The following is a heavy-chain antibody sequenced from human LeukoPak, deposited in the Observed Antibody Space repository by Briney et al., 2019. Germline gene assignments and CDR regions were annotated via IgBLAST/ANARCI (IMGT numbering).Heavy chain of an antibody. Sequence: LGEPLKLSCKGSGYSFTSYWVGGVRQMPGKGLECRGNIYPGDSDTRYSPSFQGQVTISAAKDISPAYLQWSDLKAYDTAMHYCARGKGLSGSYCFWFDPWGQGTLDTVSS. CDR2: IYPGDSDT. J-gene: IGHJ5*02. CDR3: ARGKGLSGSYCFWFDP. CDR1: GYSFTSYW. V-gene: IGHV5-51*01. D-gene: IGHD1-26*01.